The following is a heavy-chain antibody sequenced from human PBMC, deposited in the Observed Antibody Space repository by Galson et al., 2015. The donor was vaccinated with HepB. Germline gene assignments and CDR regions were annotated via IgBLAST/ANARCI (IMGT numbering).Heavy chain of an antibody. CDR3: ARVGYYDQPGFWGRGLFDY. J-gene: IGHJ4*02. CDR2: ISYDGSNK. Sequence: SLRLSCAASGFTFSSYAMHWVRQAPGKGLEWVAVISYDGSNKYYADSVKGRFTISRDNSKNTLYLQMNSLRAEDTAVYYCARVGYYDQPGFWGRGLFDYWGQGTLVTVSS. D-gene: IGHD3-22*01. CDR1: GFTFSSYA. V-gene: IGHV3-30-3*01.